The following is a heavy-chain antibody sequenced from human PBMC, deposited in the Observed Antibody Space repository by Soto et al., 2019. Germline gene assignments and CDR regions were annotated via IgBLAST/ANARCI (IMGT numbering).Heavy chain of an antibody. CDR3: ARDGNYVDY. J-gene: IGHJ4*02. CDR1: GFTFSSYA. V-gene: IGHV3-30-3*01. Sequence: GGSLSLSCAASGFTFSSYAMHWVRQAPGKGLEWVAVISYDGSNKYYADSVKGRFTISRDNSKNTLYLQMNSLRAEDTAVYYCARDGNYVDYWGQGTLVTVSS. D-gene: IGHD1-26*01. CDR2: ISYDGSNK.